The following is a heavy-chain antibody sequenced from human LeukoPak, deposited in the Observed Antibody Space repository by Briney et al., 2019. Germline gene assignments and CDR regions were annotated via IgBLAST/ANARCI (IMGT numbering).Heavy chain of an antibody. V-gene: IGHV3-23*01. J-gene: IGHJ4*02. D-gene: IGHD3-3*01. CDR3: AKYFATSFDFWSGYYVDY. Sequence: GRSLRLSCAASGFTFSSYAMSWVRQAPGKGLEWVSAISGSGGSTYYADSVKGRFTISRDNSKNTLYLQMNSLRAEDTAVYYCAKYFATSFDFWSGYYVDYWGQGTLVTVSS. CDR1: GFTFSSYA. CDR2: ISGSGGST.